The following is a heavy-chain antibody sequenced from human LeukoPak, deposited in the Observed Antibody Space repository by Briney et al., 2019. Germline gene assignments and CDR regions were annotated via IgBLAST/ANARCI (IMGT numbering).Heavy chain of an antibody. D-gene: IGHD2/OR15-2a*01. V-gene: IGHV3-23*01. CDR3: ARAASMWGFFDY. J-gene: IGHJ4*02. CDR1: GFTFSSYP. Sequence: PGGSLRVSCAVSGFTFSSYPMTWVRQAPGQGLEWVSTITGSGGSTYYADSVKGRLTISRDNSKNTLYLHLNTLRVEDTAVYYCARAASMWGFFDYWGQGTLVTVCS. CDR2: ITGSGGST.